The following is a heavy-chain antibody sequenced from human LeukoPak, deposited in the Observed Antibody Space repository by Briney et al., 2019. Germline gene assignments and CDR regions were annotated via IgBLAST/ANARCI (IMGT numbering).Heavy chain of an antibody. CDR2: IYHSGST. D-gene: IGHD3-10*01. J-gene: IGHJ3*02. V-gene: IGHV4-38-2*02. CDR1: GYSISSGYY. CDR3: ARDLVLLWFGELLPRSFDI. Sequence: SETLSLTCTVSGYSISSGYYWGWIRQPPGKWLEWIGSIYHSGSTYYNPSLKSRVTISVDTSKNQFSLKLSSVTAADTAVYYCARDLVLLWFGELLPRSFDIWGQGTMVTVSS.